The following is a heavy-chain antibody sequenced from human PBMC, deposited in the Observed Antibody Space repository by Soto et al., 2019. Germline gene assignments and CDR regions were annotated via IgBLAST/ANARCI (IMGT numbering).Heavy chain of an antibody. CDR1: GGSFSGYH. CDR3: ARGRTLAFFLRVLSGAFDI. V-gene: IGHV4-34*01. D-gene: IGHD3-3*01. J-gene: IGHJ3*02. CDR2: INHSRST. Sequence: QVQLQQWGAGLLKPSESLSLTCAVYGGSFSGYHWSWIRQPPGKGLEWIGEINHSRSTNYNPSLKSRVTISVDTPKNQFSLKLSSVTAADTAVYYCARGRTLAFFLRVLSGAFDIWDQGTMVTVSS.